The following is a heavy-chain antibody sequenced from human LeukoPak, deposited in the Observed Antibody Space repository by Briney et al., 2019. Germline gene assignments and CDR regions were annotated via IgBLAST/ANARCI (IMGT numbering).Heavy chain of an antibody. CDR3: AKDDGGSYYIYYYYMDV. Sequence: GGSLRPSCAASGFTVSSNYMSWVRQAPGRGLEWVSVIYSGGSTYYADSVKGRFTISRDNSKNTLYLQMNSLRAEDTAVYYCAKDDGGSYYIYYYYMDVWGKGTTVTISS. J-gene: IGHJ6*03. CDR1: GFTVSSNY. D-gene: IGHD1-26*01. V-gene: IGHV3-53*01. CDR2: IYSGGST.